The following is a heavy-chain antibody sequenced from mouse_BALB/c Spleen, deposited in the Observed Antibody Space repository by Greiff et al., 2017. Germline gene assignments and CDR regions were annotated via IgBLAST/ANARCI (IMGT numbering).Heavy chain of an antibody. V-gene: IGHV5-4*02. J-gene: IGHJ4*01. D-gene: IGHD1-2*01. CDR2: ISDGGSYT. CDR3: ARVGLLRLYYAMDY. Sequence: DVHLVESGGGLVKPGGSLKLSCAASGFTFSDYYMYWVRQTPEKRLEWVATISDGGSYTYYPDSVKGRFTISRDNAKNNLYLQMSSLKSEDTAMYYCARVGLLRLYYAMDYWGQGTSVTVSS. CDR1: GFTFSDYY.